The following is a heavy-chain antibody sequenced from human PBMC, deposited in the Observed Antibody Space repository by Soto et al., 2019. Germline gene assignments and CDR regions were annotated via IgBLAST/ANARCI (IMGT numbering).Heavy chain of an antibody. V-gene: IGHV1-69*13. D-gene: IGHD4-4*01. CDR2: IIPIFGTA. J-gene: IGHJ5*02. CDR3: ARAAVDSRNYLLWFDP. CDR1: GCTFSSYA. Sequence: GASVKVSCKASGCTFSSYAISWVRQAPGQGLEWMGGIIPIFGTANYAQNFQGRVTITADESTSTAYIELSSLRSEDTSVYYCARAAVDSRNYLLWFDPSGQGTLVTVSS.